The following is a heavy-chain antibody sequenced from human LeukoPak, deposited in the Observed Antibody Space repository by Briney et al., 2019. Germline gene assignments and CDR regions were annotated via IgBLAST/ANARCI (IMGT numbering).Heavy chain of an antibody. CDR3: TGRVVVAARNWFDP. D-gene: IGHD2-15*01. CDR1: GGSFSGYY. Sequence: SETLSLTCAVYGGSFSGYYWSWIRQPPGKGLEWSGEINHSGSTNYNPSLKSRVTISVDTSKNQFSLKLSSVTAADTAVYYCTGRVVVAARNWFDPWGQGTLVTVSS. V-gene: IGHV4-34*01. CDR2: INHSGST. J-gene: IGHJ5*02.